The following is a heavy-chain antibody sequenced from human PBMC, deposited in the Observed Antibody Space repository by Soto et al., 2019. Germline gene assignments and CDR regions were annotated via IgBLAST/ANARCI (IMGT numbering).Heavy chain of an antibody. D-gene: IGHD5-18*01. V-gene: IGHV4-30-4*01. CDR1: GGSISSGDYY. CDR3: ARGGVTAMVTVPGH. Sequence: SETLSLTCTVSGGSISSGDYYWSWIRQPPGKGLEWIGYIYYSGSTYYNPSLKSRVTISVDTSKNQFSLKLRPVTAADTAVYYCARGGVTAMVTVPGHWGQGTLVTVSS. J-gene: IGHJ4*02. CDR2: IYYSGST.